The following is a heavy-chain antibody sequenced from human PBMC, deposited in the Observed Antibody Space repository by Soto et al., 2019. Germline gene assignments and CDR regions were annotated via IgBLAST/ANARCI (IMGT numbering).Heavy chain of an antibody. J-gene: IGHJ4*02. D-gene: IGHD2-2*01. Sequence: GSLRLSCAASGFTFSSYWMSWVRQAPGKGLEWVANIKQDGSEKYYVDSVKGRFTISRDNAKNSLYLQMNSLRAEDTAVYYCASLPYCSSTSCNDYWGQGTLVTVSS. CDR3: ASLPYCSSTSCNDY. CDR1: GFTFSSYW. V-gene: IGHV3-7*01. CDR2: IKQDGSEK.